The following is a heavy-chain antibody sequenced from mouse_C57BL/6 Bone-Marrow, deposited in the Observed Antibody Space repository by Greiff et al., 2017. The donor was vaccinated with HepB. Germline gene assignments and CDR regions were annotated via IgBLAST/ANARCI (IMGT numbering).Heavy chain of an antibody. J-gene: IGHJ4*01. Sequence: VKLKESGPGLVAPSQSLSITCTVSGFSLTSYGVHWVRQPPGKGLEWLVVIWSDGSTTYNSALKSRLSISKDNSKSQVFLKMNSLQTDDTAMYYCARHLDGYYEMDYWGQGTSVTVSS. CDR1: GFSLTSYG. D-gene: IGHD2-3*01. V-gene: IGHV2-6-1*01. CDR3: ARHLDGYYEMDY. CDR2: IWSDGST.